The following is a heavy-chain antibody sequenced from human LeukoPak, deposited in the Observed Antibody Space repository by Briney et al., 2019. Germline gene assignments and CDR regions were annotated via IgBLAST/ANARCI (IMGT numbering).Heavy chain of an antibody. D-gene: IGHD3-9*01. Sequence: PGGSLRLSCAASGFTFSNYAVSWVRQAPGKGLEWVSAITGSGGNTYYADSVKGRFTISRDNSKNTVFLQMNSQRAEDTAVYYCAKWGDYDVLTGYYVSDYWGQGTLVTVSS. J-gene: IGHJ4*02. CDR1: GFTFSNYA. V-gene: IGHV3-23*01. CDR2: ITGSGGNT. CDR3: AKWGDYDVLTGYYVSDY.